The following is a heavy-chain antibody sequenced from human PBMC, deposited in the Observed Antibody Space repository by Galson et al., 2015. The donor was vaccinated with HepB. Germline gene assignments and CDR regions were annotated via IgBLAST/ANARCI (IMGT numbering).Heavy chain of an antibody. D-gene: IGHD2-15*01. CDR3: ARGGYCSGGSCSTDHNDDAFDI. CDR2: IIPILGIA. Sequence: SVKVSCKASGGTFSSYAISWVRQAPGQGLEWMGGIIPILGIANYAQKFQGRVTITADKSTSTAYMELSSLRSEDTAVYYCARGGYCSGGSCSTDHNDDAFDIWGQGTMVTVSS. J-gene: IGHJ3*02. CDR1: GGTFSSYA. V-gene: IGHV1-69*10.